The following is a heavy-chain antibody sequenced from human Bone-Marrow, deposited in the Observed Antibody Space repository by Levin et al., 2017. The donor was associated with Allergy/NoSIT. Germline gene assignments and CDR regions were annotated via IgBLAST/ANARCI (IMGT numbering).Heavy chain of an antibody. CDR2: IHTGDSHT. V-gene: IGHV5-51*01. D-gene: IGHD6-19*01. CDR3: ARPSFSNGPPTA. J-gene: IGHJ5*02. CDR1: GYRFSNYW. Sequence: GESLKISCKGSGYRFSNYWIAWVRQTPGKGLEWMGVIHTGDSHTQYSPSFQGRVTFSADESMNTAYLQWPTLKASDTATYYCARPSFSNGPPTAWGQGTLVTVSS.